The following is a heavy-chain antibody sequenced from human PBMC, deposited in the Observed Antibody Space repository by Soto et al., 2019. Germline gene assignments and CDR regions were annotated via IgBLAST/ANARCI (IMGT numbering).Heavy chain of an antibody. Sequence: QVQLQESGPGLVKPSQTLSLTCSASGGSISRGGHYWGWIRQRPGKGLEWIGYSFYSGTTYYNPSLKCRVAISVDTSKNQFSLKLTSVTVADTAVYFCAREGRGGSEGYYYGMDVWGQGTTVTVSS. D-gene: IGHD3-10*01. CDR1: GGSISRGGHY. CDR3: AREGRGGSEGYYYGMDV. CDR2: SFYSGTT. J-gene: IGHJ6*02. V-gene: IGHV4-31*03.